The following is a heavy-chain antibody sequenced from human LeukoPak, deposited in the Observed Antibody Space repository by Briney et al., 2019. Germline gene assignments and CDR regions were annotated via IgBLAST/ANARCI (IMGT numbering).Heavy chain of an antibody. V-gene: IGHV3-23*01. CDR3: AKDREYSSTWYYLGY. CDR1: GFTVSSNY. Sequence: GGSLRLSCAASGFTVSSNYMSWVRQAPGKGLEWVSVISGSGGSTYYADSVKGRFTISRDNSKNTLFLQMNSLRAEDTAVYHCAKDREYSSTWYYLGYWGQGTLVTVSS. CDR2: ISGSGGST. J-gene: IGHJ4*02. D-gene: IGHD6-13*01.